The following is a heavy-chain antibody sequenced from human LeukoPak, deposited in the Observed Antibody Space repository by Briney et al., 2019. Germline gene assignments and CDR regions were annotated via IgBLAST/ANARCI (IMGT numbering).Heavy chain of an antibody. Sequence: GASVKVSCKASGYTFTSYAMYWVRQAPGQRLEWMGWINAGSGNTKYSQKFQGRITITRDTSASTAYMELSSLRSEDTALYYCARSGGSQPSNNWFDPWGQGTLVTVSS. CDR3: ARSGGSQPSNNWFDP. CDR1: GYTFTSYA. V-gene: IGHV1-3*01. CDR2: INAGSGNT. D-gene: IGHD1-26*01. J-gene: IGHJ5*02.